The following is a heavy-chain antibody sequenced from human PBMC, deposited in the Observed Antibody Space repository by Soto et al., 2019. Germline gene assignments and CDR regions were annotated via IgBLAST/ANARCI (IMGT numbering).Heavy chain of an antibody. CDR1: GGSIRNVY. Sequence: PSETLSLTCTVSGGSIRNVYWSWIRQPPGKRLEWIGFIFHSGNAKYNPALKSRVTISVDTSKNQFSLSLDSVTAADTAVYFCARAHAPTLPFDYWGLGTLVTVSS. V-gene: IGHV4-59*01. CDR2: IFHSGNA. CDR3: ARAHAPTLPFDY. D-gene: IGHD2-15*01. J-gene: IGHJ4*02.